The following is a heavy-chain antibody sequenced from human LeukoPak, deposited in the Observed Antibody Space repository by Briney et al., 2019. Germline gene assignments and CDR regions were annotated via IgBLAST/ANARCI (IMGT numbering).Heavy chain of an antibody. CDR3: ARDPRIRGLDY. Sequence: GGSLRLSCAASGFTFSSYEMNWVRQAPGKGLEWVSSISSGGSYISYADSVKGRFTISRDNAKNSLYLQMNSLRAEDTAVYYCARDPRIRGLDYWGQGTLVTVSS. D-gene: IGHD3-10*01. V-gene: IGHV3-21*04. J-gene: IGHJ4*02. CDR2: ISSGGSYI. CDR1: GFTFSSYE.